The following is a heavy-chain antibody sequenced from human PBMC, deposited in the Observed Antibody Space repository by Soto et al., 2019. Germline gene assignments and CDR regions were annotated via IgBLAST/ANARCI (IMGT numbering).Heavy chain of an antibody. Sequence: QVQLVESGGGVVQPGRSLRLSCAASGFTFSSYGMHWVRQAPGKGLEWVAVIWYDGSNKYYADYVKGRFTISRDNSKNTLYLQMNSLRAEDTAVYYCARDRPSSSWSRGMDVWGQGTTVTVSS. CDR1: GFTFSSYG. V-gene: IGHV3-33*01. CDR3: ARDRPSSSWSRGMDV. CDR2: IWYDGSNK. D-gene: IGHD6-13*01. J-gene: IGHJ6*02.